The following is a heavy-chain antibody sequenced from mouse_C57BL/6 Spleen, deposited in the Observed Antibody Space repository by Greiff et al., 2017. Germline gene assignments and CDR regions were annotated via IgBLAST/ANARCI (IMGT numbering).Heavy chain of an antibody. CDR2: ISSGSSTI. J-gene: IGHJ4*01. D-gene: IGHD1-1*01. V-gene: IGHV5-17*01. CDR3: ARPAFITAVVAEDAMDY. CDR1: GFTFSDYG. Sequence: EVQLVESGGGLVKPGGSLKLSCAASGFTFSDYGMHWVRQAPEKGLEWVAYISSGSSTIYYADTVKGRFTIARDNAKNTLFLQMTKLRSENTAMYYCARPAFITAVVAEDAMDYWGQGTSVTVSS.